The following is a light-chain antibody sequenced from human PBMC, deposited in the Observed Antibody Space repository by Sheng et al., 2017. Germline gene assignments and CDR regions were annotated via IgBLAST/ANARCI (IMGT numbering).Light chain of an antibody. CDR2: SND. CDR1: RSNIGTNN. Sequence: QSVLAQPPSASGTPGQRITISCSGGRSNIGTNNVNWYHRIPGTAPKLLIYSNDQRPSGVPDRFSASKSGTSASLVVSGLQSEDEADYYCAAWDDSLNDYVFGAGTKVIV. V-gene: IGLV1-44*01. J-gene: IGLJ1*01. CDR3: AAWDDSLNDYV.